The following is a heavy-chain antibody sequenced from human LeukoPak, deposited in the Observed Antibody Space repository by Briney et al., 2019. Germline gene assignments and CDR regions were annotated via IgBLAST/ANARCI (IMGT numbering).Heavy chain of an antibody. D-gene: IGHD1-26*01. CDR3: VRVRVGASASDYHFYYMDV. J-gene: IGHJ6*03. CDR1: GNIFTGYW. V-gene: IGHV5-51*01. Sequence: GESLKISCKGSGNIFTGYWIGWVRQMPAKGLEWMGIIYPGDSDTRYSPYFQGQVTISADKSISTAYLQWSSLKASDTAVYYCVRVRVGASASDYHFYYMDVWGKGTTVTISS. CDR2: IYPGDSDT.